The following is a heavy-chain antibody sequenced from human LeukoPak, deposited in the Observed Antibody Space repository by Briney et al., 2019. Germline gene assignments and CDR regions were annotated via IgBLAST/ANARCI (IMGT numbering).Heavy chain of an antibody. J-gene: IGHJ4*02. Sequence: SETLSLTCAVYGGSFSGYYWSWIRQPPGKGLEWLGEINHSGSTNYNPSLKSRVTISVDTSKNQFSLKLSSVTAADTAVYYCARLSRRGYSYGYGRWGQGTLVTVSS. CDR1: GGSFSGYY. V-gene: IGHV4-34*01. CDR3: ARLSRRGYSYGYGR. CDR2: INHSGST. D-gene: IGHD5-18*01.